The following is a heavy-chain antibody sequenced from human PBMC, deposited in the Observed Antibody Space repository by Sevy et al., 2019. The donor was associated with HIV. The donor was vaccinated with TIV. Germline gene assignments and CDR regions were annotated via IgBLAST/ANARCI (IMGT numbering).Heavy chain of an antibody. J-gene: IGHJ6*02. CDR1: GFTFSSYS. CDR2: ISSSSSYI. V-gene: IGHV3-21*01. CDR3: ARDSSGWYGMDV. Sequence: GGSLRLSCAASGFTFSSYSMNWVRQAPGKGLEWVSSISSSSSYIYYADSVKGRFTISRDNAKNSLYLQMNSLRAEDTAVYYCARDSSGWYGMDVWGQRTTVTVSS. D-gene: IGHD6-19*01.